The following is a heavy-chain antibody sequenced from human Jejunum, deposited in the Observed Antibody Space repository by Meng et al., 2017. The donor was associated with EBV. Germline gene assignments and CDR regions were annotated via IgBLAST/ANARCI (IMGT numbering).Heavy chain of an antibody. CDR1: GYSFTSRA. D-gene: IGHD2-2*01. V-gene: IGHV7-4-1*02. J-gene: IGHJ4*02. CDR2: INTDTRNP. CDR3: ARGEGGYCSSSSCYLGT. Sequence: QVQLVQSGSEVKPPGASVKVSCKASGYSFTSRAMHWVRQAPGQGLEWMGWINTDTRNPTYAQGLTGRFVFSLDTSVSTAYLQISSLKAEDTAVYYCARGEGGYCSSSSCYLGTWGQGTLVTVSS.